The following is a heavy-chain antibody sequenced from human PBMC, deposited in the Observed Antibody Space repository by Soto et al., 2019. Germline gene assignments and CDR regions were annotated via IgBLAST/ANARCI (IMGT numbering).Heavy chain of an antibody. CDR1: GGTFSSYA. D-gene: IGHD2-21*02. Sequence: ASVKVSCKASGGTFSSYAISWVRQAPGQGLEWIGGIIPIFGTANYAQKFQGRVTITADESTSTAYMELSSLRSEDTAVYYCAREGYCGRDCSPGNRGYYYGMDVWGQGTTVTVSS. CDR3: AREGYCGRDCSPGNRGYYYGMDV. J-gene: IGHJ6*02. V-gene: IGHV1-69*13. CDR2: IIPIFGTA.